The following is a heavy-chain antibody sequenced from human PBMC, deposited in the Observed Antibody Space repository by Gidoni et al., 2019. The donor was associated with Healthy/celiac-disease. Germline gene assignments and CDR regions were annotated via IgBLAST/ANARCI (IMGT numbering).Heavy chain of an antibody. V-gene: IGHV1-69*01. Sequence: QVQLVQSGAEVKKPGSSVKVSCKASGGTFSSYAISWVRQAPGQGMEWMGGISSIFGTANYAQKFQGRVTITADESTSTAYMELSSLRSEDTAVYYCASPSYYDSSGYSRYYFDYWGQGTLVTVSS. CDR1: GGTFSSYA. CDR2: ISSIFGTA. J-gene: IGHJ4*02. CDR3: ASPSYYDSSGYSRYYFDY. D-gene: IGHD3-22*01.